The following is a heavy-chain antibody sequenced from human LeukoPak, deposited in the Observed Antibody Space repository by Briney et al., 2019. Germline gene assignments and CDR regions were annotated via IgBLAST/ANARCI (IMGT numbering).Heavy chain of an antibody. CDR2: IWYDGSNK. V-gene: IGHV3-33*01. CDR3: ARNSFSSSWIDDY. J-gene: IGHJ4*02. CDR1: GFTFSDYG. D-gene: IGHD6-13*01. Sequence: PGGSLRLSCAPSGFTFSDYGMHWVRQAPGSGREWVALIWYDGSNKYYADSVKGRFTISRDNSKNTLYLQMNSLRAEDTAVYYCARNSFSSSWIDDYWGQGTLVTVSS.